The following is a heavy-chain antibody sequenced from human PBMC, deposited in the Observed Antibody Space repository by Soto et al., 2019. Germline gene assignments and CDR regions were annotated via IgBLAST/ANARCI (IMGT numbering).Heavy chain of an antibody. V-gene: IGHV1-18*01. CDR2: ISTSHGYT. J-gene: IGHJ4*02. CDR1: GYTFTSYG. Sequence: QVKLVQSGAEVKKPGASVKVSCKAFGYTFTSYGITWVRQAPGQGLEWMGWISTSHGYTSYAQKVQGRVTMTRDTDTSPAYMGLNSLRSYYSAVYYCVKDRYLCGSLAGYWGQVSLVTVSS. CDR3: VKDRYLCGSLAGY. D-gene: IGHD3-9*01.